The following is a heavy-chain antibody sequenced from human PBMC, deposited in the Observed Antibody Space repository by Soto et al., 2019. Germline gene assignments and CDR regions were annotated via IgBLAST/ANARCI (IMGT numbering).Heavy chain of an antibody. CDR3: AAGEASSRNLAPYYLDF. J-gene: IGHJ4*02. D-gene: IGHD6-13*01. V-gene: IGHV4-39*07. CDR1: GGSTSSSSYY. CDR2: IYYSGST. Sequence: PSETLSLTCTVSGGSTSSSSYYWGWIRQPPGKGLEWIGSIYYSGSTYYNPSLKSRVTISVDTSKNQFSLKLSSVTTADTAVYFCAAGEASSRNLAPYYLDFWGQGTLVTVSS.